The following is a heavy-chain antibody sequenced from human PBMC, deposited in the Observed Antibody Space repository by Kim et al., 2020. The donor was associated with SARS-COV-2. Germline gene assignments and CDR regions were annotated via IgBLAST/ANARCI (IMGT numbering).Heavy chain of an antibody. Sequence: GGSLRLSCAASGFTFSNAWMSWVRQAPGKGLEWVGRIKSKTDGGTTDYAAPVKGRFTISRDDSKNTLYLQMNSLKTEDTAVYYCTTGPRGGILTGYRVDYYYYYMDVWGKGTTVTVSS. CDR3: TTGPRGGILTGYRVDYYYYYMDV. D-gene: IGHD3-9*01. J-gene: IGHJ6*03. V-gene: IGHV3-15*01. CDR2: IKSKTDGGTT. CDR1: GFTFSNAW.